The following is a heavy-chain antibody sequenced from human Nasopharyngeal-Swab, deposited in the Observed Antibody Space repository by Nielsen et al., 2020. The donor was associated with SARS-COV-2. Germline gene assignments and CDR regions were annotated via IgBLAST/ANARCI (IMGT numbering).Heavy chain of an antibody. CDR2: ISSSSTI. J-gene: IGHJ4*02. Sequence: VRQAPGKGLEWVSYISSSSTIYYADSVKGRFTISRDNAKNSPYLQMNSLRAEDTAVYYCARDSSWGRDGYYRGDYWGQGTLVTVSS. V-gene: IGHV3-69-1*01. D-gene: IGHD5-24*01. CDR3: ARDSSWGRDGYYRGDY.